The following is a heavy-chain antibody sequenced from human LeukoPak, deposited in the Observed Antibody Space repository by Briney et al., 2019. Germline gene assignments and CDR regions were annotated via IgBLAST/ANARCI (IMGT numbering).Heavy chain of an antibody. CDR3: ARTAGGYNFWSGSDY. J-gene: IGHJ4*02. Sequence: GESLKISRKGSGYTFTNYWLNWVRQMPGKGLEWMPIIYPGGSDTRYSPSFQGQDTISVDKSISTAYLQWSSLKASDTAIYYCARTAGGYNFWSGSDYWGQGTLVTVSS. V-gene: IGHV5-51*01. D-gene: IGHD3-3*01. CDR1: GYTFTNYW. CDR2: IYPGGSDT.